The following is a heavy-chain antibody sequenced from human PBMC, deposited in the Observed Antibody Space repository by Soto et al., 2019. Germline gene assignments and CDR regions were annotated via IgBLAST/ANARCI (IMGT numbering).Heavy chain of an antibody. D-gene: IGHD1-26*01. CDR3: ARDLVRGSGVAFDI. CDR1: GYTFTGYY. Sequence: ALVKVSCKASGYTFTGYYMHWVRQAPGQGLEWMGWINPNSGGTNYAQKFQGWVTMTRDTSISTAYMELSRMRSDDTAVYYCARDLVRGSGVAFDIWGQGTMVTVSS. CDR2: INPNSGGT. V-gene: IGHV1-2*04. J-gene: IGHJ3*02.